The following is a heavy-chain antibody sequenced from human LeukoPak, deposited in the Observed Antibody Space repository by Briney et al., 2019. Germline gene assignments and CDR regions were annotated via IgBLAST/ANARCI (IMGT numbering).Heavy chain of an antibody. CDR2: IYYSGST. D-gene: IGHD3-9*01. CDR1: GGSISSGGYY. J-gene: IGHJ4*02. Sequence: SETLSLTCTVSGGSISSGGYYWSWIRQHPGTGLEWIGYIYYSGSTYYNPSLKSRVTISVDTSKNQFSLKLSSVTAADTAVYYCARGSPGRFDILTGFDYWGQGTLVTVS. CDR3: ARGSPGRFDILTGFDY. V-gene: IGHV4-31*03.